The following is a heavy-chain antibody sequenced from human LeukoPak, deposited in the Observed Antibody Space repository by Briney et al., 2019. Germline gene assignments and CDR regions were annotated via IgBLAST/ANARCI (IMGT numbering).Heavy chain of an antibody. CDR3: VRSRFTTSSFDY. J-gene: IGHJ4*02. CDR1: GFTFSSSW. CDR2: INSDESVT. V-gene: IGHV3-74*03. Sequence: GVLRLSCAASGFTFSSSWMQWVRKAPGQGLVWVSRINSDESVTTYTNSVKGRFTISRDNAKNTLYLQMNSLRAEDTAMYYCVRSRFTTSSFDYWGQGTLVTVSS. D-gene: IGHD2-2*01.